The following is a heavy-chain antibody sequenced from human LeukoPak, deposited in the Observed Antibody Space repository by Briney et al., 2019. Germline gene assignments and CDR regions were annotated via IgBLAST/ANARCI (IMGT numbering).Heavy chain of an antibody. Sequence: QPGGSLRLSCAASGFTVSSNYMSWVRQAPGKGLEWVSVIYSGGSTYYADSVKGRFTISRDNSKNTLYLQMNSLRAEDTAVYYCARDLVIPSYQLSHDASDIWGQGTMVTVSS. D-gene: IGHD2-2*01. V-gene: IGHV3-53*01. CDR2: IYSGGST. CDR3: ARDLVIPSYQLSHDASDI. CDR1: GFTVSSNY. J-gene: IGHJ3*02.